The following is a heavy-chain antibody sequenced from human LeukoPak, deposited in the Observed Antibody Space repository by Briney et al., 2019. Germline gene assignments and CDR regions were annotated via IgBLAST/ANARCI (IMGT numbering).Heavy chain of an antibody. D-gene: IGHD6-13*01. Sequence: GGSLRLSCAASGFTFSSYEMNWVRQAPGKGLEWVSYIGSSGSPIYYADSVKGRFTISRDNAKNTLYLQMNSLRAEDTAVYYCASSRSSWYDYWGQGTLVTVSS. CDR3: ASSRSSWYDY. CDR2: IGSSGSPI. CDR1: GFTFSSYE. V-gene: IGHV3-48*03. J-gene: IGHJ4*02.